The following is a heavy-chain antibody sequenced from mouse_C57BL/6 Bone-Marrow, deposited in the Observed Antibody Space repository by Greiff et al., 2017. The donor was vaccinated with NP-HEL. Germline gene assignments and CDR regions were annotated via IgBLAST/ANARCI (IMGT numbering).Heavy chain of an antibody. Sequence: EVQVVESGPGLAKPSQTLSLTCSVTGYSITSDYWNWIRKFPGNKLEYMGYISYSGSTYYNPSHKSRISITRDTSKNQYYMQLNSVTTEDTATCYCARARVYYGSSYNWYFDVWGTGTTVTVSS. CDR2: ISYSGST. D-gene: IGHD1-1*01. CDR1: GYSITSDY. V-gene: IGHV3-8*01. J-gene: IGHJ1*03. CDR3: ARARVYYGSSYNWYFDV.